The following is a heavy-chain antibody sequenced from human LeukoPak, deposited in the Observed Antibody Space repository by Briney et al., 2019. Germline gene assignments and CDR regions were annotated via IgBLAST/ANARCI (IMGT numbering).Heavy chain of an antibody. V-gene: IGHV1-46*01. J-gene: IGHJ6*03. CDR2: INPSGGST. Sequence: ASVKVSCKASGYTFTSYYMHWVRQAPGQGLEWMGIINPSGGSTSYAQKFQGRVTMTRDMSTSTVYMELSSLRSEDTAVYYCAREVDEGATPGYYYMDVWGKGTTVTVSS. CDR3: AREVDEGATPGYYYMDV. CDR1: GYTFTSYY. D-gene: IGHD1-26*01.